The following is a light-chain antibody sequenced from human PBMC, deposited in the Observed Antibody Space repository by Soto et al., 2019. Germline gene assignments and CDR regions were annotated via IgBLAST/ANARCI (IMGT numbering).Light chain of an antibody. V-gene: IGKV4-1*01. CDR1: QSVLYSSNNKDY. Sequence: DIVMTQTPDSLSVSLGERATINCKSSQSVLYSSNNKDYLAWYQQKPGQPPKLLIYWASTRESGVPDRFSGSGSGTDFTLTISSLQAEDVAVYFCQQYYDTLCTFGQGTKVEIK. J-gene: IGKJ1*01. CDR3: QQYYDTLCT. CDR2: WAS.